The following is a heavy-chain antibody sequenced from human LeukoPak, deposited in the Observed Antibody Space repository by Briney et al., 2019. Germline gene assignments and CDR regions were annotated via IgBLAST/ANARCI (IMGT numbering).Heavy chain of an antibody. CDR1: GYTFTGYY. J-gene: IGHJ5*02. V-gene: IGHV1-2*02. Sequence: GASVKVSCKASGYTFTGYYMHWVRQAPGQGLEWMGWINPNSGGTDYAQNFQGRVTLTRDTSLSTAYMELSRLGSDDTAVYLCARDLEVSSVNLGLDPWGQGTLVTVSS. CDR2: INPNSGGT. CDR3: ARDLEVSSVNLGLDP. D-gene: IGHD7-27*01.